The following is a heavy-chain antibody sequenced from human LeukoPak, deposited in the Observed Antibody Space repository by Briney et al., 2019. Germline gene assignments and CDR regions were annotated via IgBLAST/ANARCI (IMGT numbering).Heavy chain of an antibody. CDR2: IRYDGSNK. D-gene: IGHD6-13*01. Sequence: PGGSLTLSCAASGFTFSSYGMHWVRQAPGKGLEWVAFIRYDGSNKYYTDSGKGPFTIARDNSKNTLYLQMNSLRAEDTAVYYCAKEQAAPHDYWGQGHLVTVSS. CDR3: AKEQAAPHDY. CDR1: GFTFSSYG. J-gene: IGHJ4*02. V-gene: IGHV3-30*02.